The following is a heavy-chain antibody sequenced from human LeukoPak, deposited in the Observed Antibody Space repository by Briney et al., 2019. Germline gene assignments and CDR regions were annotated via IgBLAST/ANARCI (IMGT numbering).Heavy chain of an antibody. D-gene: IGHD3-22*01. Sequence: ASVKVSCKASGYTFTSYDINWVRQATGQGLEWMGWMNPNSGNTGYAQKFQGRVTMTRNTSISTAYMELSSLRSEDTAVYYCASEAYDSSGYYLFDYWGQGTLVTVSS. V-gene: IGHV1-8*01. J-gene: IGHJ4*02. CDR2: MNPNSGNT. CDR3: ASEAYDSSGYYLFDY. CDR1: GYTFTSYD.